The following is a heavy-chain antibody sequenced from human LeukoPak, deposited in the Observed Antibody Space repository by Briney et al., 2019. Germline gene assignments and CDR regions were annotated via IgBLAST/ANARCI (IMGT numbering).Heavy chain of an antibody. J-gene: IGHJ4*02. V-gene: IGHV3-48*03. D-gene: IGHD5-24*01. Sequence: PGGSLRLSCAASGFTFSSYEMNWVRQAPGKGLEWVSYISSSGSTIYYADSVKGRFTISRGNAKNSLYLQMNSLRAEDTAVYYCARVPAGWLQLVLDYWGQGTLVTVSS. CDR3: ARVPAGWLQLVLDY. CDR2: ISSSGSTI. CDR1: GFTFSSYE.